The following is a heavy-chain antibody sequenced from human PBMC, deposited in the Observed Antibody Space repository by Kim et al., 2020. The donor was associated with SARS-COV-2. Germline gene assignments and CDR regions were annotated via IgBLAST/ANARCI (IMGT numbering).Heavy chain of an antibody. D-gene: IGHD3-9*01. CDR3: ARKSGYDIEWYGMDV. CDR2: IYYSGST. Sequence: SDTLSLTCTVSGGSISSYYWSWIRQPPGKGLEWIGYIYYSGSTNYNPSLKSRVTISVDTSKNQFSLKLSSVTAADTAVYYCARKSGYDIEWYGMDVWGQGTTVTVSS. CDR1: GGSISSYY. V-gene: IGHV4-59*13. J-gene: IGHJ6*02.